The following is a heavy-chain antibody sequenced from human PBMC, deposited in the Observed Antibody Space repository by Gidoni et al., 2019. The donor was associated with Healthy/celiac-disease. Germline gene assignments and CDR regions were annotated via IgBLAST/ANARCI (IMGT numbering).Heavy chain of an antibody. V-gene: IGHV3-33*01. CDR3: AREPGVRRYSSGCHLDY. D-gene: IGHD6-19*01. Sequence: QVQLVESGGGVVQPGRSLRLSCAASGFTFSSYGMHWVRQAPGKGLEWVAVIWYDGSNKYYADSVKGRFTISRDNSKNTLYLQMNSLRAEDTAVYYCAREPGVRRYSSGCHLDYWGQGTLVTVSS. J-gene: IGHJ4*02. CDR1: GFTFSSYG. CDR2: IWYDGSNK.